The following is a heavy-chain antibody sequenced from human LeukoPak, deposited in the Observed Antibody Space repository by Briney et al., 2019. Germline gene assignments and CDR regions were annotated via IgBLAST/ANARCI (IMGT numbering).Heavy chain of an antibody. CDR1: GLYLILYS. D-gene: IGHD6-13*01. J-gene: IGHJ4*02. CDR3: ARDATGHNSSWEFDH. V-gene: IGHV4-59*01. Sequence: SETLSLPGTCFGLYLILYSWRGLREPPGKGVEGVGYIYYSGNTDYNDSLKSRVTISVDTSKNQFSLKLYSVTAADTAVYYCARDATGHNSSWEFDHWGQGTLVTVSS. CDR2: IYYSGNT.